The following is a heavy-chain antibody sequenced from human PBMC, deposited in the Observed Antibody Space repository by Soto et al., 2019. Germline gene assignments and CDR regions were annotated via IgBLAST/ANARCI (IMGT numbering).Heavy chain of an antibody. J-gene: IGHJ4*02. CDR2: IYSGGST. V-gene: IGHV3-53*01. CDR3: ARGPSQRGYSGYEFDY. D-gene: IGHD5-12*01. CDR1: GFTVSSNY. Sequence: EVQLVESGGGLIQPGGSLRLSCAASGFTVSSNYMSWVRQAPGKGLEWVSVIYSGGSTYYADSVKGRFTISRDNSKNTLYLQMNSLRAEDTAVYYCARGPSQRGYSGYEFDYWGQGTLVTVSS.